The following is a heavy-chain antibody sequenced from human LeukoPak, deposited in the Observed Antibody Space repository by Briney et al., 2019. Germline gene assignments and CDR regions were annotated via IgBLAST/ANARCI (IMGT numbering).Heavy chain of an antibody. J-gene: IGHJ4*02. CDR3: ARGNLYYYDSSGYYYLSY. D-gene: IGHD3-22*01. CDR2: INPNSGGT. CDR1: GYTFTGYY. V-gene: IGHV1-2*02. Sequence: ASVKVSCKASGYTFTGYYMHWVRQAPGQGLEWMGWINPNSGGTNYAQKFQGGATMTRDTSISTAYMELSRLRSDDTAVYYCARGNLYYYDSSGYYYLSYWGQGTLVTVSS.